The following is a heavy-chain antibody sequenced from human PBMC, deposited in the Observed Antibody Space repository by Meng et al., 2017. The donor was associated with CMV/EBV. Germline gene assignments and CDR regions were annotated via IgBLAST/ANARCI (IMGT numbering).Heavy chain of an antibody. Sequence: TVSGGSIRSYYWSWIRQPAGKGLEWIGRIYSSGGNNYKSSLKSRVTMSVDTSRNQFSLKLSSVTAADTAVYYCARTDCSSTSCYLNYWGQGTLVTVSS. D-gene: IGHD2-2*01. CDR2: IYSSGGN. J-gene: IGHJ4*02. CDR1: GGSIRSYY. CDR3: ARTDCSSTSCYLNY. V-gene: IGHV4-4*07.